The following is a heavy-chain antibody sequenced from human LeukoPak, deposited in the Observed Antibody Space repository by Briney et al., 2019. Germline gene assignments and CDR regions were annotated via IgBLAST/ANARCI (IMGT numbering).Heavy chain of an antibody. CDR2: INPADGYT. J-gene: IGHJ4*02. D-gene: IGHD6-19*01. Sequence: GESPKISCKGSGYRFTNYWIAWVRQMPGKGLEWMGIINPADGYTRYSPSFQGQVTISTDPSIFTAYLQWSSLRASDTAIYYCARPHDTGVGASGSGWSYFDFWGQGALITVSS. CDR3: ARPHDTGVGASGSGWSYFDF. CDR1: GYRFTNYW. V-gene: IGHV5-51*01.